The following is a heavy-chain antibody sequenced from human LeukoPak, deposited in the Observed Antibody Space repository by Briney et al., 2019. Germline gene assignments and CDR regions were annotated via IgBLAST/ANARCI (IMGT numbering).Heavy chain of an antibody. CDR2: MYYSGRT. CDR1: NGSISSYY. D-gene: IGHD1-26*01. CDR3: ASLILGTNSAHFDC. J-gene: IGHJ4*02. Sequence: ETLSLTCTVSNGSISSYYWRWIRQPPGKGLEWIGYMYYSGRTNYNPSLKSRVTISLDTSKNQFSLSLSSVTAADTAVYYCASLILGTNSAHFDCWGQGTLVTVSS. V-gene: IGHV4-59*08.